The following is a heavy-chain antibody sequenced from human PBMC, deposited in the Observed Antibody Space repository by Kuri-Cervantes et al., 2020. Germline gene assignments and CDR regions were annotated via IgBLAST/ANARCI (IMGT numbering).Heavy chain of an antibody. CDR2: ISNDGSNK. V-gene: IGHV3-30-3*01. J-gene: IGHJ4*02. CDR1: GLTFSSYA. Sequence: GESLKISCEASGLTFSSYAMDWVRQAPGKGLEWVAVISNDGSNKYYADSVKGRFTISRDNSKNTVYLQMNGLRTEDSAVYYCARERVPDYWGQGTLVTVSS. D-gene: IGHD3-10*01. CDR3: ARERVPDY.